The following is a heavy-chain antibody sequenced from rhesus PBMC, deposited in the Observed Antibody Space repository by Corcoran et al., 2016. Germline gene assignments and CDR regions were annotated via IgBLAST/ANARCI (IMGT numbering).Heavy chain of an antibody. V-gene: IGHV4-173*01. CDR3: ARDHRGDYTQYFDY. J-gene: IGHJ4*01. CDR2: ISGSGGST. Sequence: LQLQESGAGLVQPSETLSLTCAVSGGSISRNYWSWIRQPPGKGLEGIGRISGSGGSTDYKPCLKRRVTISTGTSKNQFYQQLSSVTAATTAVYYCARDHRGDYTQYFDYCGQGVLVTVSS. D-gene: IGHD3-34*01. CDR1: GGSISRNY.